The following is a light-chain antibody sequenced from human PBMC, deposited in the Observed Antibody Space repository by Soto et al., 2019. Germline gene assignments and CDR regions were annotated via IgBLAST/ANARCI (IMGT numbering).Light chain of an antibody. CDR2: GAS. Sequence: EIVLTQSPGTLSLSPGERATLSCGASQSVTSNYLAWYQQKPGQAPRLLIYGASSRATGIPDRFSGSGSGTDFTLTISRLEPEDFAVYYCQQYGSSPEWTFGQGTKVDIK. CDR3: QQYGSSPEWT. V-gene: IGKV3-20*01. CDR1: QSVTSNY. J-gene: IGKJ1*01.